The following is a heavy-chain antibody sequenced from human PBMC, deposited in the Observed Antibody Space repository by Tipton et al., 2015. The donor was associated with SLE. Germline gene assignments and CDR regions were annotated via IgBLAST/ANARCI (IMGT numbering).Heavy chain of an antibody. CDR2: INYDGSST. V-gene: IGHV3-74*01. CDR1: GFTFSSYW. Sequence: SLRLSCAASGFTFSSYWMHWVRQAPGKGLVWVSRINYDGSSTSYADSVKGRFTISRDNAKNTLYLQMNSLRAEVTAVYYCARDRKRLVYSYGGMDVWGQGTTVTVSS. J-gene: IGHJ6*02. D-gene: IGHD1-14*01. CDR3: ARDRKRLVYSYGGMDV.